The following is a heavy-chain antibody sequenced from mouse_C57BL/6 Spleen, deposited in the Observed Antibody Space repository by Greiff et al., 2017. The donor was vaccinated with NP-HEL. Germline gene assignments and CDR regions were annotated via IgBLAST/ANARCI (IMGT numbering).Heavy chain of an antibody. J-gene: IGHJ2*01. CDR3: ARGPIYYGKQGFDY. D-gene: IGHD2-1*01. Sequence: VHVKQSGPELVKPGASVKISCKASGYSFTDYNMNWVKQSNGKSLEWIGVINPNYGTTSYNQKFKGKATLTVDQSSSTAYMQLNSLTSEDSAVYYCARGPIYYGKQGFDYWGQGTTLTVSS. CDR2: INPNYGTT. V-gene: IGHV1-39*01. CDR1: GYSFTDYN.